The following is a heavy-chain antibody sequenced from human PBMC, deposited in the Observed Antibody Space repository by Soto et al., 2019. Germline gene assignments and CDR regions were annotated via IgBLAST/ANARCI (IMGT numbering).Heavy chain of an antibody. CDR1: GGSISSGGYS. CDR2: IYQSGST. D-gene: IGHD4-4*01. CDR3: ATQSYSNSGAYYYYAMDV. Sequence: SETLSLTCAVSGGSISSGGYSWSWIRQPPGKGLEWIGYIYQSGSTYYSPSLKSRVTISVDRSRNQFSLKLSSVTAADTAVYFCATQSYSNSGAYYYYAMDVWRQGTTVTVSS. V-gene: IGHV4-30-2*01. J-gene: IGHJ6*02.